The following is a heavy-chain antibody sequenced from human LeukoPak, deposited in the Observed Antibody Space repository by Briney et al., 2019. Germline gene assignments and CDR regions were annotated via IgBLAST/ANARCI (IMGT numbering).Heavy chain of an antibody. D-gene: IGHD1-20*01. CDR1: GFTFSSYS. CDR2: ISGSSTYI. V-gene: IGHV3-21*01. Sequence: GGSLRLSXAASGFTFSSYSMNWVRQAPGKGLEWVSSISGSSTYIYYADSLKGRFTISRDNAKNSLYLQMNSLRAEDTAVYYCATYNWNYDYYYMDVWGKGTTVTVSS. CDR3: ATYNWNYDYYYMDV. J-gene: IGHJ6*03.